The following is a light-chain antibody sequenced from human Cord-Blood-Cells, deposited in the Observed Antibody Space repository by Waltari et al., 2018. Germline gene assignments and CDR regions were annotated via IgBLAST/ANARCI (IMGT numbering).Light chain of an antibody. V-gene: IGKV1-5*03. CDR3: QQYNSYSRT. CDR1: QGISSW. Sequence: DIPMTPSTSPLPASVGARVTITCRASQGISSWLAWYQQKPGKAPKLLFYKAASLESGVPSRFSGSGSGTEFTLTISSLQPDDFATYYCQQYNSYSRTFGQVTKVEIK. CDR2: KAA. J-gene: IGKJ1*01.